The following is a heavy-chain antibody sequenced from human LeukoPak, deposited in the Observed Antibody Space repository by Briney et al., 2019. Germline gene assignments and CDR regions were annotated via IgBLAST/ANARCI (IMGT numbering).Heavy chain of an antibody. V-gene: IGHV6-1*01. CDR3: ARGGSYSFDY. CDR2: TYYRSKWYN. CDR1: GDSVSSNSVA. J-gene: IGHJ4*02. D-gene: IGHD1-26*01. Sequence: QTLSLTCAISGDSVSSNSVAWNWIRQSPSRGLEWLGRTYYRSKWYNDYAVSVKSRININQDTSKNQFSLQLNSVTPEDTAVHYCARGGSYSFDYWGQGTLVTVSS.